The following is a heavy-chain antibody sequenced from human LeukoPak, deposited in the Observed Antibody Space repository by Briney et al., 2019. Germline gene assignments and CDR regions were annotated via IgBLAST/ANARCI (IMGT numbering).Heavy chain of an antibody. D-gene: IGHD6-19*01. CDR1: GFAFSTYS. Sequence: GRSLRLSCAASGFAFSTYSMSWVRQAPGKRLEWISYISSSGSTIYYADSVKGRFTISRDNAKNSLCLQMNSLRAEDTAVYYCARDRTTSSGWYDNWGQGTLVTVSS. J-gene: IGHJ4*02. CDR2: ISSSGSTI. V-gene: IGHV3-48*01. CDR3: ARDRTTSSGWYDN.